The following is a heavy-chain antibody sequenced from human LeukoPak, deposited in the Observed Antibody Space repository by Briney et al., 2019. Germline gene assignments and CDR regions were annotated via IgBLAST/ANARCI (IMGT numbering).Heavy chain of an antibody. D-gene: IGHD2-15*01. CDR2: IYSGGSK. CDR3: ARATPYCSSGRCLDY. Sequence: PGGSLRLSCAPSGLTVSSNYMTWVRQAPGKGLEWVSVIYSGGSKYYADSVKGPFTLSRDNTNNPLCLQMSSLRAGDTAVYYCARATPYCSSGRCLDYWGRGALVTVSS. J-gene: IGHJ4*02. V-gene: IGHV3-53*01. CDR1: GLTVSSNY.